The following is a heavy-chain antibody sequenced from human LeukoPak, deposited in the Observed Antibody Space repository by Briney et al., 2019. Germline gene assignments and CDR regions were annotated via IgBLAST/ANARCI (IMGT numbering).Heavy chain of an antibody. CDR2: SSYNGNT. J-gene: IGHJ4*02. V-gene: IGHV1-18*01. Sequence: APVKVSCKASGYIFTSYGISWVRQAPGQGLEWMGWSSYNGNTNYAQNLQGRVTMTTDTSTSTAYMELRSLRSDDTAVYYCARDSLIPPARSLDYWGQGTLVTVSS. CDR1: GYIFTSYG. D-gene: IGHD2-2*01. CDR3: ARDSLIPPARSLDY.